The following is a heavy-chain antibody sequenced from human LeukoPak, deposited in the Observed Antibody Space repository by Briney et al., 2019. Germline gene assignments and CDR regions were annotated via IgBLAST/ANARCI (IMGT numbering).Heavy chain of an antibody. J-gene: IGHJ6*02. Sequence: GASVKVSCKASGYTFTSYGISWVRQAPGQGLEWMGWINPNNHGTKYAQKFQGRVTMTTDTSTSTAFMELRSLRSDDSAVYYCARTLFNVQDAYYYYGMNVWGQGTTVTVSS. CDR2: INPNNHGT. CDR1: GYTFTSYG. D-gene: IGHD2-21*01. V-gene: IGHV1-18*01. CDR3: ARTLFNVQDAYYYYGMNV.